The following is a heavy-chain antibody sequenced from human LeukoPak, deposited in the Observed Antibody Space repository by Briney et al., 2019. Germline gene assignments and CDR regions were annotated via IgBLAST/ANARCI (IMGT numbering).Heavy chain of an antibody. CDR2: ISSSGSTI. Sequence: PGGSLRLSCVASGFTFSSYAMNWVRQAPGKGLEWVSYISSSGSTIYYADSVKGRFTISRDNAKNSLYLQMNSLRAEDTAVYYCARTRQLERRQRWGYYYGMDVWGQGTTVTVSS. D-gene: IGHD1-1*01. CDR1: GFTFSSYA. CDR3: ARTRQLERRQRWGYYYGMDV. V-gene: IGHV3-48*03. J-gene: IGHJ6*02.